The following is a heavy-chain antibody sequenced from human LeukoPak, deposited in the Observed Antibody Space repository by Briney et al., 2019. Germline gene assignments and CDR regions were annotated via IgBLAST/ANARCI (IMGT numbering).Heavy chain of an antibody. CDR2: IATAGDT. V-gene: IGHV3-13*01. CDR1: GFTLNRYD. CDR3: ARGVDGFDP. Sequence: GGSLRLSCAASGFTLNRYDIHWVRQATGEGLEWVSAIATAGDTYYAGSVKGRFTISRENAKNSLYLQMNSLRAGDTAVYYCARGVDGFDPWGQGTLVTVSS. J-gene: IGHJ5*02.